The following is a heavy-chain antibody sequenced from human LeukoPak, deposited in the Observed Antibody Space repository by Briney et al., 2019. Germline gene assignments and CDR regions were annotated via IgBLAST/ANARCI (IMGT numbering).Heavy chain of an antibody. D-gene: IGHD3-10*01. CDR1: GGSISSYY. J-gene: IGHJ4*02. Sequence: SETLSLTCTVSGGSISSYYWSWIRQPPGKGLEWIGYIYYSGSTNYNPSLKSRVTISVDTSKNQLSLKLSSVTAADTAVYYCARGWYYYGSGSYYKGAFDYWGQGTLVTVSS. V-gene: IGHV4-59*01. CDR2: IYYSGST. CDR3: ARGWYYYGSGSYYKGAFDY.